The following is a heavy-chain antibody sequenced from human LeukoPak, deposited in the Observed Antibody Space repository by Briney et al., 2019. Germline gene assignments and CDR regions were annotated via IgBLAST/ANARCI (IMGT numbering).Heavy chain of an antibody. CDR1: GFTFSSNW. Sequence: VGSLRLSCAASGFTFSSNWMHWVRQAAGKGLVWVSCINGDGSTTTYADSEKGRFTISRDNAKNTLYLQMNSLRAEDTAVYYCARDRGSYFDYWGQGTLVTVSS. J-gene: IGHJ4*02. CDR3: ARDRGSYFDY. CDR2: INGDGSTT. V-gene: IGHV3-74*01. D-gene: IGHD3-16*01.